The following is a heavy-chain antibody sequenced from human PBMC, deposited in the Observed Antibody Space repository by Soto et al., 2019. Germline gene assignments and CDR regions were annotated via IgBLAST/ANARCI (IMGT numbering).Heavy chain of an antibody. V-gene: IGHV6-1*01. Sequence: PSQTLSLTCAISGDSVSSNHATWDWIRQSPSRGLEWLGRTYYRSKWYYDYALSVKSRITINPDTSNNQLSLQLNSVTPDDTAVDYCVSLIGNSWLDSCRQGTMVSVSS. CDR2: TYYRSKWYY. J-gene: IGHJ5*01. CDR3: VSLIGNSWLDS. D-gene: IGHD3-16*01. CDR1: GDSVSSNHAT.